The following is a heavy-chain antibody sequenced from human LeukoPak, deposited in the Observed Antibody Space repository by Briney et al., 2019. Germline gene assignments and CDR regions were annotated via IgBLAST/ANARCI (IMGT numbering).Heavy chain of an antibody. CDR3: ARGYDILTGISNWFDP. CDR2: INHSGNT. J-gene: IGHJ5*02. CDR1: GGSFSGYC. Sequence: SETLSLTCAVYGGSFSGYCWSWIRQSPGKGLEWIGKINHSGNTNYNPSLKSRLTMSVDTSKNQFSLKLSSVTAADTAVYYCARGYDILTGISNWFDPWGQGTLVTVSS. V-gene: IGHV4-34*01. D-gene: IGHD3-9*01.